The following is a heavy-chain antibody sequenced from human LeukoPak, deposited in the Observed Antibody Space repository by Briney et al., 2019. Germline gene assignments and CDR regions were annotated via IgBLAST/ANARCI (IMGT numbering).Heavy chain of an antibody. CDR3: ARDRGYSGYDY. CDR1: GYTFTGYY. V-gene: IGHV1-2*02. D-gene: IGHD5-12*01. Sequence: ASVKVSCKASGYTFTGYYMHWGRQAPGQGLEWMGWINSNSGATHDAQKFQGRVTMTRDTSISTAYMELSRLRSDDTAVYYCARDRGYSGYDYWGQGTLVTVSS. J-gene: IGHJ4*02. CDR2: INSNSGAT.